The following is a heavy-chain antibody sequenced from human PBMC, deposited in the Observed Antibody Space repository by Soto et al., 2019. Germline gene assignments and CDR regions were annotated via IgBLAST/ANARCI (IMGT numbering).Heavy chain of an antibody. J-gene: IGHJ6*02. CDR3: ARVPYCGSTSCYRYYYYGMDV. Sequence: GASVKVSCKASGYTFTSYYMHWVRQAPGQGLEWMGIINPSGGSTSYAQKFQGRVTMTRDTSTSTVYMELSSLRSEDTAVYYCARVPYCGSTSCYRYYYYGMDVWGQGTTVTVSS. V-gene: IGHV1-46*01. D-gene: IGHD2-2*01. CDR1: GYTFTSYY. CDR2: INPSGGST.